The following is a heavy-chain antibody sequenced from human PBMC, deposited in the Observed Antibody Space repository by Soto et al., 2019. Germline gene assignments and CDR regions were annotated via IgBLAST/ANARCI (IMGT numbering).Heavy chain of an antibody. V-gene: IGHV3-23*01. CDR3: AKRWGDRFLEPRDYFDY. CDR1: GFTFSSYA. J-gene: IGHJ4*02. D-gene: IGHD3-3*01. CDR2: ISGSGGST. Sequence: VSLRLSCAASGFTFSSYAMSWVRQAPGKGLEWVSAISGSGGSTYHADSVKGRLTISRDNSKNTLYLQMNSLTAEDTAIYYCAKRWGDRFLEPRDYFDYWGQGTLVTVSS.